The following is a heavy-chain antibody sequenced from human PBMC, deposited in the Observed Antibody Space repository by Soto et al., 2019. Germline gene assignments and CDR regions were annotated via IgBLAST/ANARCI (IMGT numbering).Heavy chain of an antibody. CDR3: GRDRSPTTVFEVVNPYYWGY. Sequence: PGGSLRLSCAASGFTFSSYAMHWVCQAPGKGLGWVGVISYDGSNKYYADSVNRRFTTSRDNSKNTLYLQMHSLRTAETAVYYCGRDRSPTTVFEVVNPYYWGYWSQGTLATGSS. CDR2: ISYDGSNK. V-gene: IGHV3-30*04. CDR1: GFTFSSYA. D-gene: IGHD3-3*01. J-gene: IGHJ4*02.